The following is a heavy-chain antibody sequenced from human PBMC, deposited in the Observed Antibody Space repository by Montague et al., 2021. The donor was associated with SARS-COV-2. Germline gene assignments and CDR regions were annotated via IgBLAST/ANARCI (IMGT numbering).Heavy chain of an antibody. D-gene: IGHD6-13*01. CDR2: IYWDDDK. V-gene: IGHV2-5*02. Sequence: PALVKPTQTLTLTCTFSGFSLSTSGVGVGWIRQPPGKALEWLAVIYWDDDKRYSPSLKSRLTITKDTSKNQVVLTMTNMDPVDTATYYCAHSSIEAAGTTRGRFDPWGQGTLVTVSS. J-gene: IGHJ5*02. CDR3: AHSSIEAAGTTRGRFDP. CDR1: GFSLSTSGVG.